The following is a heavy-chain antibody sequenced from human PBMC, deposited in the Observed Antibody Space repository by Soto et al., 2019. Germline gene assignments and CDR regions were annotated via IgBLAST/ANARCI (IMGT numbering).Heavy chain of an antibody. V-gene: IGHV3-23*01. D-gene: IGHD3-10*01. J-gene: IGHJ4*02. CDR3: AKDRPYDSGIFSFDQ. CDR1: GFTFSTYA. Sequence: EVQLLESGGGLLHPGGSLRLSCAASGFTFSTYAMTWVRQAPGKGLEWVSSISETGGSTYYTGSVKGRFTISRDNSKNTLYLQMDRLRAEDTAVYFCAKDRPYDSGIFSFDQWGQGTRVTVSS. CDR2: ISETGGST.